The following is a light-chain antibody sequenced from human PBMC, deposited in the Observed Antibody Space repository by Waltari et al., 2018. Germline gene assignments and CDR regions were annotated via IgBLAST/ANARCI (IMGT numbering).Light chain of an antibody. V-gene: IGLV2-14*03. Sequence: QSVLTQPASVSGSPGQSITISCTGTSSDVGSYNFVSWYQQHPGKAPKLIIFNVSNRPSGVSDRFSGSKSGNTASLTISVLQAEDEADFYCSSFSSGSTPVVFGGGTMLTVL. CDR3: SSFSSGSTPVV. CDR2: NVS. CDR1: SSDVGSYNF. J-gene: IGLJ2*01.